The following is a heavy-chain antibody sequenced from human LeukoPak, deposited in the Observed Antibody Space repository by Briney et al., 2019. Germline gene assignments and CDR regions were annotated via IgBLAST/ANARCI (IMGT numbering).Heavy chain of an antibody. D-gene: IGHD2-15*01. CDR3: ARDHCSGGSCYSD. CDR1: GGTFSSYA. CDR2: IIPILGIA. J-gene: IGHJ4*02. V-gene: IGHV1-69*04. Sequence: SVKVSCKASGGTFSSYAISWVRQAPGQGLEWMGRIIPILGIANYAQKFQGRVTITADKSTSTAYMELSSLRSEDTAVYYCARDHCSGGSCYSDWGQGTLVTVSS.